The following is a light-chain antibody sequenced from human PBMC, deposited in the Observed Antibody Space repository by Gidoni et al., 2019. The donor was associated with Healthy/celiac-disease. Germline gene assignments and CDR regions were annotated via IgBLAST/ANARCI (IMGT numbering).Light chain of an antibody. J-gene: IGKJ2*01. CDR3: QQYNNSPTYT. V-gene: IGKV3-15*01. Sequence: EIVMTQSPATLSVSPGERCTLSCRASQSVSINLAWYQQKPGQATRLLIYGAYTRATGIPARFSGSGSGTEFTLTISSLQSEDFAVYYCQQYNNSPTYTFGQGTKLEIK. CDR2: GAY. CDR1: QSVSIN.